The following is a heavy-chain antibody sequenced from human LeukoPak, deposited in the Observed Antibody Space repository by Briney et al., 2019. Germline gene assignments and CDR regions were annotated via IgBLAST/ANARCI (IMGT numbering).Heavy chain of an antibody. Sequence: CXXSXXIXTSYWIGWVRQLPGKGLEWMGIIYPGDSDTRYSPSFQGQVTISADKSISTAYLQWSSLKASDTAMYYCARLSGLEPYNWFDPWGQGTLVTVSS. CDR3: ARLSGLEPYNWFDP. CDR2: IYPGDSDT. V-gene: IGHV5-51*01. D-gene: IGHD1-1*01. CDR1: XXIXTSYW. J-gene: IGHJ5*02.